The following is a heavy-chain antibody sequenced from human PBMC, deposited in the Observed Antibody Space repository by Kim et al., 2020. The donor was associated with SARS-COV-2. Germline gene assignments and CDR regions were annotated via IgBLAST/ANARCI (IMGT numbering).Heavy chain of an antibody. Sequence: GGSLRLSCAVSGFTFSGPWMSWVRQVPGKGLEWVANIKEDGSDKHYVDSVRGRFTISRDNAKNSLYLQMNSLRLEDTAVYYCARGSGHTALDVWGQGTTV. CDR1: GFTFSGPW. D-gene: IGHD3-3*01. J-gene: IGHJ6*02. V-gene: IGHV3-7*01. CDR3: ARGSGHTALDV. CDR2: IKEDGSDK.